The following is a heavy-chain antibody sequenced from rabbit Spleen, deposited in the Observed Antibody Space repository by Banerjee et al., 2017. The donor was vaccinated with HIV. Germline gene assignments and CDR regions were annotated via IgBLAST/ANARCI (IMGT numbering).Heavy chain of an antibody. CDR3: ARDTCASFSTYGMDL. Sequence: QSLQESGGGRVKPGASLPLPCTASGVSFIEFSFISGYGLSSVREAPGKGLEWIVCIYAGSIDYIYAAAWAKGRFTISKTSSTTLTLQMTSLTAADTATYFCARDTCASFSTYGMDLWGQGTLVTVS. CDR2: IYAGSIDYI. V-gene: IGHV1S40*01. J-gene: IGHJ6*01. D-gene: IGHD6-1*01. CDR1: GVSFIEFSFISGYG.